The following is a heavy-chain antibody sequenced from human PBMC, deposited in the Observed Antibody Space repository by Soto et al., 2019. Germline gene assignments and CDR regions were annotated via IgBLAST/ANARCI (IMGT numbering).Heavy chain of an antibody. D-gene: IGHD4-17*01. CDR3: GGGGINFGDYRSMDF. CDR2: LPSSSTYI. CDR1: GFTFSSYN. V-gene: IGHV3-21*01. Sequence: EVQLVESGGGLVKPGGSLRLSCAASGFTFSSYNMNWVSQAPGQELEWVSSLPSSSTYIYYADSVKGRFTISRANAKNSLYLQMNSLRADDSVVCYCGGGGINFGDYRSMDFCGKGSTVTVSS. J-gene: IGHJ6*03.